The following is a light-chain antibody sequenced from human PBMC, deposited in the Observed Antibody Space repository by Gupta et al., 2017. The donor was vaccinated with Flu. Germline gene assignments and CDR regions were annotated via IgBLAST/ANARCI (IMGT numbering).Light chain of an antibody. V-gene: IGKV3-11*01. CDR2: DAS. CDR3: QQRSNWLT. Sequence: DIVLTQSPAPLSLSPGERATLSCRASQSVSSYLAWYQQKPGQAPRLLIYDASNRATGIPARFSGSVSGTDFTLTISSLEPEDFAVYYCQQRSNWLTFGGGTKVEIK. CDR1: QSVSSY. J-gene: IGKJ4*01.